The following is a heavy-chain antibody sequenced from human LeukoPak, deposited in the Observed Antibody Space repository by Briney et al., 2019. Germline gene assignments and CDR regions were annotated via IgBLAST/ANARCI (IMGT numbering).Heavy chain of an antibody. CDR2: IYYSGST. CDR1: GGSISSSSYY. J-gene: IGHJ6*02. V-gene: IGHV4-39*07. CDR3: ARGPGYSTSAARVYGMDV. D-gene: IGHD5-18*01. Sequence: PSETLSLTCTVSGGSISSSSYYWGWIRQPPGKGLEWIGSIYYSGSTYYNPSLKSRVTISVDTSKNQFSLKLSSVTAADTAVYYCARGPGYSTSAARVYGMDVWGQGTTVTVSS.